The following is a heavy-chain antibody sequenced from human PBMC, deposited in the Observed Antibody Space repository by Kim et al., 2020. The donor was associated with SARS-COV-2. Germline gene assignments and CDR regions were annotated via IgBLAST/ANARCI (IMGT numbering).Heavy chain of an antibody. D-gene: IGHD5-18*01. CDR1: GDRVSSNSGV. J-gene: IGHJ4*02. CDR2: TYYRSKWYN. CDR3: ARDAPGNSLFDY. V-gene: IGHV6-1*01. Sequence: SQTLSLTCAISGDRVSSNSGVWNWIRQSPSRGLEWLGRTYYRSKWYNDYAVSVKSRITINPDTSKNQFSLQLKSVSPEDTAVYFCARDAPGNSLFDYWGQGTLVTVSS.